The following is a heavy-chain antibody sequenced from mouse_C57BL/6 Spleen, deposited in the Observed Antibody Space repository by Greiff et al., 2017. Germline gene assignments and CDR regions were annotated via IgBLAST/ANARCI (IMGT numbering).Heavy chain of an antibody. CDR2: IHPSSGST. CDR1: GYTFTSYC. D-gene: IGHD4-1*01. J-gene: IGHJ1*03. CDR3: AREGELTGDLYGDFDV. V-gene: IGHV1-64*01. Sequence: QVQLQQSGAELVKPGASVKLSCKASGYTFTSYCMNWVKQRPGQGLEWIGMIHPSSGSTNYNEKFKSKATLTVDKSSSTAYMQLSSLTSADSAVXYCAREGELTGDLYGDFDVWGTGTTVTVSS.